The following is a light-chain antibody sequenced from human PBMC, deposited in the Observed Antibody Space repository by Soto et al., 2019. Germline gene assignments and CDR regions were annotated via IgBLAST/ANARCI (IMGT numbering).Light chain of an antibody. J-gene: IGKJ1*01. CDR1: ESVSSNY. CDR2: GAS. Sequence: EIGLTQSPGTVSLSLGERATLSCRASESVSSNYLAWYQQRPGQAPRLLIYGASNRAIGIPDRFSGSGSGTDFTLTISGLESEDFALYYCQQYGGSPRTFGQGTKVEIK. V-gene: IGKV3-20*01. CDR3: QQYGGSPRT.